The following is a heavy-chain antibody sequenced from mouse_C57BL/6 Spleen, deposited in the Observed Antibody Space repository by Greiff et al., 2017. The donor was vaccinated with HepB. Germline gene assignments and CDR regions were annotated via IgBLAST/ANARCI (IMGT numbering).Heavy chain of an antibody. CDR3: ARNFLGRSSFAY. CDR2: IWSGGGT. CDR1: GFSLTSYG. Sequence: QVQLKESGPGLVQPSQSLSITCTASGFSLTSYGVHWVRQSPGKGLEWLGVIWSGGGTDYNAAFISRLSISKDNSKRQVFFKMNRLQADDTAIYYCARNFLGRSSFAYGGQGTLVTVSA. V-gene: IGHV2-2*01. D-gene: IGHD1-1*01. J-gene: IGHJ3*01.